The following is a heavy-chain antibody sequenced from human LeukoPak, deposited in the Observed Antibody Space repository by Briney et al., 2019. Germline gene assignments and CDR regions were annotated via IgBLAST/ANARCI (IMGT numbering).Heavy chain of an antibody. CDR2: INSVGSST. D-gene: IGHD3-16*01. CDR1: GFIFSTYW. J-gene: IGHJ3*02. V-gene: IGHV3-74*01. CDR3: ARVRDYDYVWGRREDAFDI. Sequence: GGSLRLSCAASGFIFSTYWMHWVRQAPGKGLVWVSRINSVGSSTNYADSVKGRFTISRDNAKNMLYLQMNSLRAEDTAVYYCARVRDYDYVWGRREDAFDIWGQGTMVTVSS.